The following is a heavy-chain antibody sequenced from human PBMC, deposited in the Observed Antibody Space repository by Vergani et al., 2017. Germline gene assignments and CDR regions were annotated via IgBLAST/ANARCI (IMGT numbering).Heavy chain of an antibody. CDR1: GGSFSGYY. CDR3: ARDRRYCINGVCLMGFDP. J-gene: IGHJ5*02. CDR2: INHSGST. D-gene: IGHD2-8*01. Sequence: QVQLQQWGAGLLKPSETLSLTCAVYGGSFSGYYWSWIRQPPGKGLEWIGEINHSGSTNYNPSLKSRVTISVDTSKNQFSLKLSSVTAADTAVYYCARDRRYCINGVCLMGFDPWGQGTLVTVSS. V-gene: IGHV4-34*01.